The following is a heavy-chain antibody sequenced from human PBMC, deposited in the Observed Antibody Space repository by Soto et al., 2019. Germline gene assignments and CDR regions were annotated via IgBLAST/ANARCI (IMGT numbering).Heavy chain of an antibody. D-gene: IGHD3-10*01. CDR3: SRVPPNIRGAPLDY. Sequence: PGGSLGLASTACRFTFGNSVITWFRQDTGKGLEWVGFITSKAYGGTTEYAASVKGRFTISRDDSKSIAYLQMNSLKTDDTAVYYSSRVPPNIRGAPLDYWGHGTLVTVSS. J-gene: IGHJ4*01. V-gene: IGHV3-49*03. CDR2: ITSKAYGGTT. CDR1: RFTFGNSV.